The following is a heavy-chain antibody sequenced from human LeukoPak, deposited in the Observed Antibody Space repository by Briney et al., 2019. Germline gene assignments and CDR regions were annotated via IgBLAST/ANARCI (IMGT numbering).Heavy chain of an antibody. V-gene: IGHV4-4*02. CDR1: GGSISSANW. J-gene: IGHJ4*02. CDR3: ATQGWLQSEYYFDH. CDR2: IYHSGST. D-gene: IGHD5-24*01. Sequence: PSGTLSLTCAVSGGSISSANWWTWVRQPPGQGLEWIGEIYHSGSTIYNPSLKSRVTISIDKSKNQFSLNLSSVTAADTAVYYCATQGWLQSEYYFDHWGQGTLVTVSS.